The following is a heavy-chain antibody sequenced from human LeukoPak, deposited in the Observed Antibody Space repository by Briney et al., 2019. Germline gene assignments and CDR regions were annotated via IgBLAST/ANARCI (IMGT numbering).Heavy chain of an antibody. D-gene: IGHD2-15*01. Sequence: GGSLTLSCAASGLTFSSYAMSWARHAPGEGLEWVSAISGSGGSTYYTDSVKGRFTISRDNSKNTLYLQMNSLRAEDTAVYYWAKSPRGQQWYDYWGEGTLVTVSS. V-gene: IGHV3-23*01. J-gene: IGHJ4*02. CDR3: AKSPRGQQWYDY. CDR1: GLTFSSYA. CDR2: ISGSGGST.